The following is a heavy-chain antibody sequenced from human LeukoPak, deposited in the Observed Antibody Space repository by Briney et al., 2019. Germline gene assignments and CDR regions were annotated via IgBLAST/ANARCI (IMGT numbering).Heavy chain of an antibody. Sequence: GGSLRLSCAASGFTFSNYGMHWGRHAPGKGLEWVAVIWHDGSKKYYADSVKGRFTISRDNSKNTLYLQMNSLRAEDTAVYYCAKDQGGKNYFDYWGQGTLVTVSS. V-gene: IGHV3-33*06. CDR3: AKDQGGKNYFDY. CDR1: GFTFSNYG. D-gene: IGHD3-16*01. J-gene: IGHJ4*02. CDR2: IWHDGSKK.